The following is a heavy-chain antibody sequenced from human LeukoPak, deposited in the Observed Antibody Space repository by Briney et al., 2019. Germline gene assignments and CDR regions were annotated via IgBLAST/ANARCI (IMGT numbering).Heavy chain of an antibody. CDR2: ISSSSSYI. D-gene: IGHD3-22*01. V-gene: IGHV3-21*01. CDR3: ARDTGYYDSSGYYYV. Sequence: GGSLRLSCAASGFTFSSYSMNWVRQAPGKGLEWVSSISSSSSYIYYADSVKGRSTISRDNAKNSLYLQMNSLRAEDTAVYYCARDTGYYDSSGYYYVWGQGTLVTVSS. J-gene: IGHJ4*02. CDR1: GFTFSSYS.